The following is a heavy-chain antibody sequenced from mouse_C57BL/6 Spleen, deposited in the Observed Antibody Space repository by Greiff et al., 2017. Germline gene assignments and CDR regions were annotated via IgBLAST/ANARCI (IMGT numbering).Heavy chain of an antibody. D-gene: IGHD2-4*01. CDR3: ARIYYDYDGPLGFDY. CDR1: GFTFTDYY. J-gene: IGHJ2*01. V-gene: IGHV7-3*01. CDR2: IRNKANGYTT. Sequence: DVKLVESGGGLVQPGGSLSLSCAASGFTFTDYYMSWVRQPPGKALEWLGFIRNKANGYTTEYSASVKGRFTISRDNSQSILYLQMNALRAEDSATYYCARIYYDYDGPLGFDYWGQGTTLTVSS.